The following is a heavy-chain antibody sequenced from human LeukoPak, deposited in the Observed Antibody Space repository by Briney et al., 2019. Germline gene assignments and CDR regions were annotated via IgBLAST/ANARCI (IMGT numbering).Heavy chain of an antibody. J-gene: IGHJ4*02. CDR2: INAGNGNT. D-gene: IGHD3-10*01. Sequence: GASVKVSCKASGYTFTTYAMHWVRQAPGKRLEWMGWINAGNGNTKYSQKFQGRVTIIRDTSASTAYMELSSLRSEDTAVYYCAREGLFFGEGGFDYWGQETLVTVSS. CDR3: AREGLFFGEGGFDY. CDR1: GYTFTTYA. V-gene: IGHV1-3*01.